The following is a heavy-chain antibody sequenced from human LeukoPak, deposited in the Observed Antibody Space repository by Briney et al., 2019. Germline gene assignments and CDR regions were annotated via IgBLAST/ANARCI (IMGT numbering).Heavy chain of an antibody. Sequence: SETLSLTCIVSGDSISNYYWSWIRQPPGKGLEWIGYINYTGSTRYNPSLNGRVAISVDTSKNHFSLKLSSVTAADTAVYYCARWGCTSTTCYTPFDFWGPGTLVTVSS. V-gene: IGHV4-59*01. D-gene: IGHD2-2*02. CDR2: INYTGST. CDR1: GDSISNYY. J-gene: IGHJ4*02. CDR3: ARWGCTSTTCYTPFDF.